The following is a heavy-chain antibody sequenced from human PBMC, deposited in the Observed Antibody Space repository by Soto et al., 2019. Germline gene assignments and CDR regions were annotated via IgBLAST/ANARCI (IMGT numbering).Heavy chain of an antibody. D-gene: IGHD3-22*01. CDR1: GGSISSGGYY. V-gene: IGHV4-31*03. CDR2: IYYSGST. Sequence: SETLSLTCTVSGGSISSGGYYWSWIRQHPGKGLEWIGYIYYSGSTYYNPSLKSRVTISVDTSKNQFSLKLSSVTAADTAVYYCAREEVAYYYDSSGSTLNWFDPWGQGTLVTVSS. J-gene: IGHJ5*02. CDR3: AREEVAYYYDSSGSTLNWFDP.